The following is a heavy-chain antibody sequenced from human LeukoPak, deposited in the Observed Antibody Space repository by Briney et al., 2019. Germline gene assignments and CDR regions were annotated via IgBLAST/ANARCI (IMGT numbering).Heavy chain of an antibody. Sequence: PPGVSLRLSCVPSGFTVSINYMSWVRHSPGKRLGWVPVIYSGGSTYYADSVKGRFTISRDNSKNTLYLQMNSLRAEDTAVYYCASGSGSYRTPYYYMDVWGTGTTVTVSS. V-gene: IGHV3-53*01. J-gene: IGHJ6*03. CDR3: ASGSGSYRTPYYYMDV. CDR2: IYSGGST. CDR1: GFTVSINY. D-gene: IGHD3-10*01.